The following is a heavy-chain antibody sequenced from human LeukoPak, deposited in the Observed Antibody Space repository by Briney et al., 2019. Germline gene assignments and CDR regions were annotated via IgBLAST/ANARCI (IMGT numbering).Heavy chain of an antibody. CDR3: ARGPATRVYYFDY. CDR2: ISSNGGST. CDR1: GFTFSSYA. J-gene: IGHJ4*02. Sequence: GGSLRLSCSAPGFTFSSYAMHWVRQAPGKGLEYVSAISSNGGSTYYADSVKGRFTISRDNSKNTLYLQMSSLRAEDTAVYYCARGPATRVYYFDYWGQGTLVTVSS. V-gene: IGHV3-64D*06. D-gene: IGHD1-26*01.